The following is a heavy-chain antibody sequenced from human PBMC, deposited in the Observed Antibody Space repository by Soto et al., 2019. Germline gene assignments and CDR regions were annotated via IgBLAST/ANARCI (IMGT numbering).Heavy chain of an antibody. Sequence: ASVKVFCKASGGGYLSDYRTTWVRRAPGQGLEWMGGISPYHGTTNYAQKLQGRVTMTTDTSTSTAYMELRSLRSDDTAVYYCARVPHYGSDDPWGQGTLVTVSS. CDR1: GGGYLSDYR. CDR2: ISPYHGTT. D-gene: IGHD3-10*01. V-gene: IGHV1-18*04. CDR3: ARVPHYGSDDP. J-gene: IGHJ5*02.